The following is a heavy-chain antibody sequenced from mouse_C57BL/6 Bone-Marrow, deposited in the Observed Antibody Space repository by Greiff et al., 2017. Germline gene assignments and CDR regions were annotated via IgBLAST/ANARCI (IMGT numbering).Heavy chain of an antibody. D-gene: IGHD3-2*02. CDR1: GYTFTSYW. J-gene: IGHJ2*01. CDR3: ARSDSSGYPPYYFDY. V-gene: IGHV1-61*01. Sequence: QVQLQQPGAELVRPGSSVKLSCKASGYTFTSYWMDWVKQRPGQGLEWIGNIYPSDSETHYNQKFKDKATLTVDKSSSTAYMQLSSLTSEDSAVYYCARSDSSGYPPYYFDYWGQGTTLTVSS. CDR2: IYPSDSET.